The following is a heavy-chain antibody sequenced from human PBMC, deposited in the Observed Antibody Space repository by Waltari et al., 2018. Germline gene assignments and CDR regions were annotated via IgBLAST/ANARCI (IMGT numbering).Heavy chain of an antibody. CDR2: IYYVGNT. V-gene: IGHV4-39*02. CDR1: GGSISSRGYF. CDR3: ARELDDY. D-gene: IGHD3-3*01. Sequence: QLQLPESGPGLVTPSETLSLTCTVPGGSISSRGYFGGLIRQPPGKGLEWVGSIYYVGNTYYNPSLKSRVTISVDTSKNQFSLKLISVTAADTAVYYCARELDDYWGQGTLVTVSS. J-gene: IGHJ4*02.